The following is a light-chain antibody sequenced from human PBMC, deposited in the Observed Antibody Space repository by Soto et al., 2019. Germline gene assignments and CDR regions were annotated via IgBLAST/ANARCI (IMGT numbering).Light chain of an antibody. CDR2: GAS. Sequence: EIVMTQSPATLSVSPGERATLSCRASQSVSSNLAWYQQKPGQAPRLLIYGASARATGIPARFSGSGSETEFTLTIGSLQSEDSAFYYCQQYNNWPRTFGQGTKV. CDR3: QQYNNWPRT. CDR1: QSVSSN. V-gene: IGKV3-15*01. J-gene: IGKJ1*01.